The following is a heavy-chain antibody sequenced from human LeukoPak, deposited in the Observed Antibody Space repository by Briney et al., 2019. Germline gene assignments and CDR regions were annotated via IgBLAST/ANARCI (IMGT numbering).Heavy chain of an antibody. Sequence: GGSLKLSCAASGFTFSGSAMHWVRQASGKELEWVGRIRSKANSYATAYAASVKGRFTISRDDSKHTAYLQMNSLTSEDTAVYYCTRPFDCSSISCSFDPWGQGTLVTVSS. D-gene: IGHD2-2*01. V-gene: IGHV3-73*01. CDR2: IRSKANSYAT. CDR3: TRPFDCSSISCSFDP. J-gene: IGHJ5*02. CDR1: GFTFSGSA.